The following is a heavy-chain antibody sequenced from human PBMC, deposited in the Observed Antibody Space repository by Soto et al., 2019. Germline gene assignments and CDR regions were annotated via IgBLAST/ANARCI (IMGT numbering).Heavy chain of an antibody. CDR1: GYTFTSYG. D-gene: IGHD4-17*01. CDR2: ISAYNGNT. J-gene: IGHJ4*02. Sequence: ASLKVSCKASGYTFTSYGISWVRQAPGQGLEWMGWISAYNGNTNYAQKLQGRVTMTTDTSTSTAYMELRSLRSDDTAVYYCARDRGDDYGDSIDYWGQGTLVTVSS. V-gene: IGHV1-18*01. CDR3: ARDRGDDYGDSIDY.